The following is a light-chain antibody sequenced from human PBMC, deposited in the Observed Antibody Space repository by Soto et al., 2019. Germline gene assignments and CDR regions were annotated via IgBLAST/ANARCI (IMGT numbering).Light chain of an antibody. CDR3: QQYGSSSWT. J-gene: IGKJ1*01. CDR2: GAS. CDR1: QSVSSSY. Sequence: GLRKPLGTLSLSKGERATLSCRASQSVSSSYLAWYQQKPGQAPRLLIYGASSRATGIPDRFSGSGSGTDFTLTISILEPEDFALYYCQQYGSSSWTFGQGTKVDIK. V-gene: IGKV3-20*01.